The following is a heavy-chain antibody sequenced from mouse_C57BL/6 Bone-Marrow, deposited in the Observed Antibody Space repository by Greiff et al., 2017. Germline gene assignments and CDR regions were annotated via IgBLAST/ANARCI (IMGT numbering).Heavy chain of an antibody. CDR1: GYTFTSYW. CDR2: IHPNSGST. V-gene: IGHV1-64*01. D-gene: IGHD2-4*01. CDR3: YKRELDYDDRFAY. J-gene: IGHJ3*01. Sequence: QVQLQQPGAELVKPGASVKLSCKASGYTFTSYWMHWVQQRPGQGLEWIGMIHPNSGSTNYNEKVKSKDTLTVDKSSSTAYMQLSSQTSEDYAVYYCYKRELDYDDRFAYWGQGTLVTVSA.